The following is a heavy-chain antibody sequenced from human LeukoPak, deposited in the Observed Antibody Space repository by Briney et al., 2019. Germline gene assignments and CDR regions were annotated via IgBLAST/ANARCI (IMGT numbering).Heavy chain of an antibody. CDR2: IRYDGSNK. J-gene: IGHJ4*02. D-gene: IGHD2-2*01. CDR3: AKEGTASKPSDLDY. Sequence: GGSLRLSCAASGFIFSDYGMHWVPQAPGKGLEWVTFIRYDGSNKYYADSVKGRFTISRDNSKNILYLQMNSLSSEDTAVYYCAKEGTASKPSDLDYWGQGTLVTVSS. V-gene: IGHV3-30*02. CDR1: GFIFSDYG.